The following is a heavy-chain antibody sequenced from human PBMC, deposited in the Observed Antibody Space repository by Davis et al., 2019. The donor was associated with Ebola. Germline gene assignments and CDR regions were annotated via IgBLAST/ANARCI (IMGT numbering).Heavy chain of an antibody. CDR1: GFTFDDYA. CDR2: INWNGAST. CDR3: ARVNAATGYSRFDP. J-gene: IGHJ5*01. Sequence: GESLKISCAASGFTFDDYAMTWVRQAPGKGLEWVPGINWNGASTGYADSVKGRFTISRDNVKNSLYLRMNSLRVEDTALYHCARVNAATGYSRFDPWGQGTLVTVSS. V-gene: IGHV3-20*01. D-gene: IGHD3-9*01.